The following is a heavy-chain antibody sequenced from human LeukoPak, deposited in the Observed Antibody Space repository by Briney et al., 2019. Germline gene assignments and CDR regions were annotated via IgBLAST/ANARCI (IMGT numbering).Heavy chain of an antibody. J-gene: IGHJ5*02. Sequence: KPGASVKVSCKASGYTFTGYYMHWVRQAPGQGLEWMGRINPNSGGTSYAQKFQGRVTMTRDTSISTAYMELSRLRSDDTAVYYCACSRRGILDVWWFDPWGQGTLVTVSS. CDR3: ACSRRGILDVWWFDP. V-gene: IGHV1-2*06. CDR2: INPNSGGT. CDR1: GYTFTGYY. D-gene: IGHD3-16*01.